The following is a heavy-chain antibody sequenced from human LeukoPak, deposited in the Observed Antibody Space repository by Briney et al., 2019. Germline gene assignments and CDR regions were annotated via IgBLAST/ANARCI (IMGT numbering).Heavy chain of an antibody. J-gene: IGHJ4*02. V-gene: IGHV3-48*03. D-gene: IGHD5-24*01. CDR1: GFTFSSYE. CDR2: ISSSGSTI. CDR3: ARGEMATTTEYYFDY. Sequence: PGGSLRLSCAASGFTFSSYEMNWVRQAPGKGLEWVSYISSSGSTIYYADSVKGRFTISRDNAKNSLYLQMNSLRAEDTAVYYCARGEMATTTEYYFDYWGQGTLVTVSS.